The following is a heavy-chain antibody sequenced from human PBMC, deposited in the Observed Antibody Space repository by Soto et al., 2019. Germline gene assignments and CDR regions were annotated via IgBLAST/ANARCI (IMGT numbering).Heavy chain of an antibody. D-gene: IGHD1-26*01. CDR1: GFTFSSYS. Sequence: EVQLVESGGGLVKPGGSLRLSCVVSGFTFSSYSMNWVRQAPGKGLEWVSYISSHSSYIYYADSVKGRFTISRDNAKNSLYLQMNSLRAEDTGVYYCARDPVGAAENWLDPWGQGTLVTVSS. V-gene: IGHV3-21*01. J-gene: IGHJ5*02. CDR2: ISSHSSYI. CDR3: ARDPVGAAENWLDP.